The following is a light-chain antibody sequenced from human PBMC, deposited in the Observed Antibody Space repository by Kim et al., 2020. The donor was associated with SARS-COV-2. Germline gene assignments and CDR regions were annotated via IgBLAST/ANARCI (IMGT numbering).Light chain of an antibody. CDR2: DVS. CDR3: SSYTSRSTLV. Sequence: GQSITISCTGTSSDVGGYNYVSWYQQHPGKAPKLWIYDVSNRPSGVSNRFSGSKSGNTASLTISGLQAEDEADYYCSSYTSRSTLVFGGGTKLTVL. J-gene: IGLJ3*02. CDR1: SSDVGGYNY. V-gene: IGLV2-14*03.